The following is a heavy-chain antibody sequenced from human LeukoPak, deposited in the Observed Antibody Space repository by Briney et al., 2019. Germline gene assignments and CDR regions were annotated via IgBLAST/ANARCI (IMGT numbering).Heavy chain of an antibody. J-gene: IGHJ4*02. D-gene: IGHD2-2*03. CDR1: GGTFSSYA. CDR3: VPLDIVVASTASGDY. Sequence: GASVKVSCKASGGTFSSYAISWVRQAPGQGLEWMGWINPNSGGTNYAQNFQGRVTMTTDTSIGTAYMEMSRLTSDDTAVYYCVPLDIVVASTASGDYWGQGTLVTVSS. V-gene: IGHV1-2*02. CDR2: INPNSGGT.